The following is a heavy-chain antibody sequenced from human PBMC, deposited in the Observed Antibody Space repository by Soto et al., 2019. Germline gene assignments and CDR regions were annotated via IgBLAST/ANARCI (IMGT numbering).Heavy chain of an antibody. D-gene: IGHD3-10*01. CDR1: GGSFSGYY. CDR2: INHSGST. V-gene: IGHV4-34*01. Sequence: SETLSLTCAVYGGSFSGYYWSWIRQPPGKGLEWIGEINHSGSTNYNPSLKSRVTISVDTSKNQFSLKLSSVTAADTAVYYCARSITMVRGVPPHWGQGTLVTVSS. CDR3: ARSITMVRGVPPH. J-gene: IGHJ4*02.